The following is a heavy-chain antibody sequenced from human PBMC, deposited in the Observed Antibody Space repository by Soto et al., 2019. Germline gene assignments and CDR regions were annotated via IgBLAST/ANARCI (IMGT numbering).Heavy chain of an antibody. D-gene: IGHD2-15*01. CDR2: IYDTGST. CDR3: ARCPIDHNWFDP. CDR1: GSDITTYY. V-gene: IGHV4-59*07. J-gene: IGHJ5*02. Sequence: SDTLSLSCTVSGSDITTYYWSWLRQSPGKGLEWIGHIYDTGSTTYNPSLKSRVTISVDTSNKQFCLRLTSVTAADTTVYYCARCPIDHNWFDPWGQGTLVTVSS.